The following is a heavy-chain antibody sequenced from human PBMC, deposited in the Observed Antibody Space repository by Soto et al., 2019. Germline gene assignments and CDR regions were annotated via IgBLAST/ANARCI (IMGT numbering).Heavy chain of an antibody. D-gene: IGHD2-2*01. V-gene: IGHV3-74*01. Sequence: EVQLVESGGGLVQPGGSLRLSCAASGFTFSSYWIHWVRQAPGKGLVWVSRINRDGSSTTYADSVKGRFTISRDNAKNTLYLQMTSLRVEDTAVYYCARVSREVVPAAIDYWGQGTLVTVSS. J-gene: IGHJ4*02. CDR2: INRDGSST. CDR1: GFTFSSYW. CDR3: ARVSREVVPAAIDY.